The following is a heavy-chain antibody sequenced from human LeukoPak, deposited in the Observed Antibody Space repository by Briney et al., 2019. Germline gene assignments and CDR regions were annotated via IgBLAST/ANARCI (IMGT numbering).Heavy chain of an antibody. D-gene: IGHD4-11*01. CDR3: AGDYSSSVTRAY. J-gene: IGHJ4*02. CDR1: GFTFSSYA. CDR2: ISGSGGST. Sequence: PGGSLRLSCAASGFTFSSYAMSWVRQAPGKGLEWVSAISGSGGSTYYADSVKGRFTISRDNSKNTLYLQMNSLRAEDTAVYYCAGDYSSSVTRAYWGQGTLVTVSS. V-gene: IGHV3-23*01.